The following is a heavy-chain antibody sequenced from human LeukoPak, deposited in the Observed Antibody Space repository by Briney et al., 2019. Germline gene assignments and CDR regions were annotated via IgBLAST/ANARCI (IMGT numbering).Heavy chain of an antibody. CDR2: IKQDGSEK. Sequence: GSLRLSCAASGFTFSSYWMSWVRQAPGKGLEWVANIKQDGSEKYYVDSVKGRFTISRDNSKNSLYLQMNSLRAEDTAVYYCARTLVGATRPYYFDYWGQETLVTVSS. D-gene: IGHD1-26*01. J-gene: IGHJ4*02. CDR3: ARTLVGATRPYYFDY. CDR1: GFTFSSYW. V-gene: IGHV3-7*01.